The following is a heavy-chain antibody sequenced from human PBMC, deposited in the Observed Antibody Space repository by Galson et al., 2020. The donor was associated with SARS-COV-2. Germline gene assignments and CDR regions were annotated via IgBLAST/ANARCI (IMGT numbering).Heavy chain of an antibody. J-gene: IGHJ3*02. CDR3: ARGDYDMLTGSGDYDI. CDR2: IYYTVST. V-gene: IGHV4-31*03. Sequence: SQTLSLTCTVSVVSISRGVYYWSWIRQHPGKGLEWSGYIYYTVSTYYTPSLKSRVTISVDTSKNQFSLKQSSVTAADTAVYCCARGDYDMLTGSGDYDIWGQGTMVTVSS. CDR1: VVSISRGVYY. D-gene: IGHD3-9*01.